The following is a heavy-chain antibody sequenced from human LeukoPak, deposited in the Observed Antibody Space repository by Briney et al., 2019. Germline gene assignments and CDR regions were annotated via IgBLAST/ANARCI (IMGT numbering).Heavy chain of an antibody. V-gene: IGHV3-48*01. CDR3: ARLCSSASCYAYYYYYGMDV. D-gene: IGHD2-2*01. J-gene: IGHJ6*02. CDR2: ISSSSTPI. CDR1: GFIFSSYG. Sequence: PGGSLRLSCAASGFIFSSYGMNWVRQAPGKGLEWISYISSSSTPIYYADSVKGRFTISRDNAKNSLYLQLSSLRAEDTAVYYCARLCSSASCYAYYYYYGMDVWGQGTTVTVSS.